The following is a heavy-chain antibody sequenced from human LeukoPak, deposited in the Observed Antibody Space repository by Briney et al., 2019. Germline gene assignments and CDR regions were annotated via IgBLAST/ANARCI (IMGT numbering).Heavy chain of an antibody. D-gene: IGHD1-1*01. J-gene: IGHJ4*02. Sequence: GGSLRLSCAASGFTFSSYAMSWLRQTPEKGLEWVSTISSSGGSTYSADSVKGRFTISRDNSKNTLYQQMNSLRAEDTAVYYCAKFAAVHLYTSFFNYWGQGTLVTVSS. CDR3: AKFAAVHLYTSFFNY. CDR1: GFTFSSYA. V-gene: IGHV3-23*01. CDR2: ISSSGGST.